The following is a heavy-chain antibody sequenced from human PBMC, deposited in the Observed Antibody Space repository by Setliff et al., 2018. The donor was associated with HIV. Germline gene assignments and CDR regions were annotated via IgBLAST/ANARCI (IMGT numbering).Heavy chain of an antibody. J-gene: IGHJ3*02. CDR2: INPDNGVT. Sequence: ASVKVSCKASGYSFTGYYIHWVRQAPGQGLEWMGWINPDNGVTYYRQTFQGRVTMTRDTSIDTAYMDLSSLRSDDTALYYCARDPTLDDSNPFDIWGQGTRVTVSS. V-gene: IGHV1-2*02. CDR3: ARDPTLDDSNPFDI. D-gene: IGHD3-22*01. CDR1: GYSFTGYY.